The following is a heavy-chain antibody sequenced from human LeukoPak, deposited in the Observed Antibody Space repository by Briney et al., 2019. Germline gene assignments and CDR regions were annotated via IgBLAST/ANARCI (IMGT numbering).Heavy chain of an antibody. J-gene: IGHJ6*03. CDR2: TSAYNGNT. CDR1: GYTFTSYG. CDR3: AREGGRAQGEFYYYYYYMDV. Sequence: GASVKVSCKASGYTFTSYGISWVRQAPGQGLEWMGWTSAYNGNTNYAQKLQGRVTITTDESTSTAYMELSSLRSEDTAVYYCAREGGRAQGEFYYYYYYMDVWGKGTTVTVSS. D-gene: IGHD3-16*01. V-gene: IGHV1-18*01.